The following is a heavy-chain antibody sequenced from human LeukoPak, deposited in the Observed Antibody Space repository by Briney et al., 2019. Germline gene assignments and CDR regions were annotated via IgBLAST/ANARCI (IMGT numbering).Heavy chain of an antibody. D-gene: IGHD6-13*01. CDR1: GGSVSSGTFF. J-gene: IGHJ4*02. V-gene: IGHV4-30-4*08. CDR2: IYHSGST. Sequence: PSETLSLTCTVSGGSVSSGTFFWRWVRQPPGKGLEWIGYIYHSGSTYYSPSLKRRATMSIGTSKNQFSLELSSVTAADTAVYYCARFSGQLASDYWGQGTLVTVSS. CDR3: ARFSGQLASDY.